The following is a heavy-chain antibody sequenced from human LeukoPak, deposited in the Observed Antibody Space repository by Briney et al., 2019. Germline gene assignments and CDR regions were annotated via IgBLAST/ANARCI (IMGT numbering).Heavy chain of an antibody. D-gene: IGHD3-10*01. CDR1: GFTFSSYA. CDR2: ISYDGSNK. J-gene: IGHJ4*02. CDR3: ARDPTIEGVLLWFGELSPYFDY. V-gene: IGHV3-30*04. Sequence: GGSLRLSYAASGFTFSSYAMHWVRQAPGKGLEWVAVISYDGSNKYYADSVKGRFTISRDNSKNTLYLQMNSLRAEDTAVYYCARDPTIEGVLLWFGELSPYFDYWGQGTLVTVSS.